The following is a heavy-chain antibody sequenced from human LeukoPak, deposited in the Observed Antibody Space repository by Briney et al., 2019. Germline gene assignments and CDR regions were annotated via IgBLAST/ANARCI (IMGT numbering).Heavy chain of an antibody. CDR2: INHSGST. D-gene: IGHD2-15*01. CDR3: ARVPYCSGGSCNYYYTTVWTS. J-gene: IGHJ6*02. Sequence: SETLSLTCAVYGGSLSGYYWSWIRQPPGKGLEWIGEINHSGSTNYNPSLKSRATISVDTSKNQFSLNLSSVTAADTAVYYCARVPYCSGGSCNYYYTTVWTSGAKGPRSPSP. CDR1: GGSLSGYY. V-gene: IGHV4-34*01.